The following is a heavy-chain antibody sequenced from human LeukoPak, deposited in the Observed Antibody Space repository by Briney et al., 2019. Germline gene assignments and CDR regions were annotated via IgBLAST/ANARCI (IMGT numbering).Heavy chain of an antibody. CDR1: GGSISSYY. CDR3: AREDSSGWAHSWFDP. CDR2: IYTSGST. V-gene: IGHV4-4*07. D-gene: IGHD6-19*01. J-gene: IGHJ5*02. Sequence: SETLSLTCTVSGGSISSYYWSWIRQPAGKGLEWIGRIYTSGSTNYNPSLKSRVTMSVDTSKNQFSLKLSSVTAADTAVYYCAREDSSGWAHSWFDPWGQGTLVTVSS.